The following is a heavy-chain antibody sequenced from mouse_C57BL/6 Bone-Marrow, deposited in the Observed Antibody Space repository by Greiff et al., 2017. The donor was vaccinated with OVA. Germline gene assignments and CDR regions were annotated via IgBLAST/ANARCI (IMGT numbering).Heavy chain of an antibody. V-gene: IGHV1-81*01. CDR1: GYTFTSYG. CDR2: IYPRSGNT. CDR3: ARSPLGYYFDY. J-gene: IGHJ2*01. D-gene: IGHD4-1*01. Sequence: LVESGAELARPGASVKLSCKASGYTFTSYGISWVKQRTGQGLEWIGEIYPRSGNTYYNEKFKGKATLTADKSSSTAYMELRSLTSEDSAVYFCARSPLGYYFDYWGQGTTLTVSS.